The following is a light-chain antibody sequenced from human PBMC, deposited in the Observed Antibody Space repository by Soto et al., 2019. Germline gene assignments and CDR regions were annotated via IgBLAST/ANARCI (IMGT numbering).Light chain of an antibody. CDR1: QSVSSS. J-gene: IGKJ4*01. Sequence: PGERATLSCRASQSVSSSLAWYQQKPGQTPRLLIYDASNRATGIPARFNGSGSGTDFTLTVSSLEPEDFAVYYCQQRSNWPLAFGGGTKVEIK. CDR2: DAS. CDR3: QQRSNWPLA. V-gene: IGKV3-11*01.